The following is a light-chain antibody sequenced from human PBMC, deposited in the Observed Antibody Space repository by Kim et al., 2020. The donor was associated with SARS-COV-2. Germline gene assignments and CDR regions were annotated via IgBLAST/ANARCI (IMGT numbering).Light chain of an antibody. V-gene: IGKV1-33*01. Sequence: SAAVGDRVNITCQASQDIDNLINWSHQKPRKAPKLLIYDASSLEKGVPSRFSGSGSGTTFTFNISSLQPEDTGTYYCQQYDVLPLTFGQGTKVDIK. J-gene: IGKJ1*01. CDR1: QDIDNL. CDR2: DAS. CDR3: QQYDVLPLT.